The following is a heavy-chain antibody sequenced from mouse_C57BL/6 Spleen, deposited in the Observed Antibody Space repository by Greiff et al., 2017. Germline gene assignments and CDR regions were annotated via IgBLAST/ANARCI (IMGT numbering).Heavy chain of an antibody. CDR2: IDPETGGT. D-gene: IGHD5-5*01. Sequence: QVQLKESGAELVRPGASVTLSCKASGYTFTDYEMHWVKQTPVHGLEWIGAIDPETGGTAYNQKFKGKAILTADKSSSTAYMELRSLTSEDSAVYYCTRGDCYLFAYWGQGTLVTVSA. CDR3: TRGDCYLFAY. V-gene: IGHV1-15*01. J-gene: IGHJ3*01. CDR1: GYTFTDYE.